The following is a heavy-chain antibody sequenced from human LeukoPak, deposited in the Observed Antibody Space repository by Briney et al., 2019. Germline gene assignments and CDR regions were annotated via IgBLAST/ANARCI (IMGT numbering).Heavy chain of an antibody. Sequence: ASVKVSCKASGGTFSSYAISWVRQAPGQGLEWMGRINPNSGGTNYAQKFQGRVTMTRDTSISTAYMELSRLRSDDTAVYYCARAIAVAGTPHDYWGQGTLVTVSS. J-gene: IGHJ4*02. D-gene: IGHD6-19*01. CDR3: ARAIAVAGTPHDY. CDR1: GGTFSSYA. V-gene: IGHV1-2*06. CDR2: INPNSGGT.